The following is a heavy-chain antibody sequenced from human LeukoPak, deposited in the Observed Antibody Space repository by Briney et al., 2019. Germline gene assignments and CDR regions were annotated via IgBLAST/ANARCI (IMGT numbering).Heavy chain of an antibody. J-gene: IGHJ4*02. CDR1: GFTFSSYA. CDR2: ISGSGGST. D-gene: IGHD6-19*01. Sequence: GGSLRLSCAASGFTFSSYAMSWVRQAAGKGLEWVSAISGSGGSTYYADSVKGRFTISRDNAKNSLYLQMNSLRAEDTAVYYCARDHGYSSGPINNWGQGTLVTVSS. CDR3: ARDHGYSSGPINN. V-gene: IGHV3-23*01.